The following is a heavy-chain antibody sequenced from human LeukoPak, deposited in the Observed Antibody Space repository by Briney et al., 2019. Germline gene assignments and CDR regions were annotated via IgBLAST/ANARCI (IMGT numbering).Heavy chain of an antibody. CDR3: ARVPITMVRGVIIKGRLNYMDV. J-gene: IGHJ6*03. Sequence: ASVKVSCKASGYTFTSYDINWVRQATGQGLEWMGWMNPNSGNTGYAQKFQGRVTMTRNTSISTAYMELSSLRSEDTAVYYCARVPITMVRGVIIKGRLNYMDVWGKGTTVTISS. CDR1: GYTFTSYD. CDR2: MNPNSGNT. V-gene: IGHV1-8*01. D-gene: IGHD3-10*01.